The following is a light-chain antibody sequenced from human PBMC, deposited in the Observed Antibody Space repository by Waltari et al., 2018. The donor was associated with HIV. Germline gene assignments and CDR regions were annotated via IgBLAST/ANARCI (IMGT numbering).Light chain of an antibody. CDR1: RTVLYDTNNQNY. CDR2: WAS. CDR3: QQYYSLPYT. V-gene: IGKV4-1*01. J-gene: IGKJ4*01. Sequence: DILMTQSPASLPVSLGERATINCRSSRTVLYDTNNQNYLAWYQQKPGQPPKVIISWASSRSAGVSDRFSGSGSGTNFSLTINSLQADDLAVYYCQQYYSLPYTFGGGTKVEIK.